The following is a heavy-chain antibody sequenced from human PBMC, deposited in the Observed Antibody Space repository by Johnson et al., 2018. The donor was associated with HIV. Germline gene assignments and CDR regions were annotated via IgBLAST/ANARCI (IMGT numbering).Heavy chain of an antibody. Sequence: VQLVESGGGVVQPGRSLRLSCAASGFTFKNSVMHWVRQAPGKGLEWVAVISYDGSNKYYADSVKGRFTISRDNSRNTLYLQMNSLRAEDTAVYYCAKERGTYYVVDSFDIWGQGTMVTVSS. CDR2: ISYDGSNK. D-gene: IGHD1-26*01. J-gene: IGHJ3*02. CDR1: GFTFKNSV. CDR3: AKERGTYYVVDSFDI. V-gene: IGHV3-30*01.